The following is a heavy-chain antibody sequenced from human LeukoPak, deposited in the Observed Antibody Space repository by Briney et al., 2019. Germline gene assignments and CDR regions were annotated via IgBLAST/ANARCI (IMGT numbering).Heavy chain of an antibody. D-gene: IGHD3-10*01. CDR2: ISGRGGST. CDR3: AKDSYGLLWFGELIGFDY. J-gene: IGHJ4*02. Sequence: GGSLRLSCAASGFTFSSYAMSWVRQAPGKGLEWVSAISGRGGSTYYADSVKGRFTISRDNSKNTLYLQMNSLRAEDTAVYYCAKDSYGLLWFGELIGFDYWGQGTLVTVSS. V-gene: IGHV3-23*01. CDR1: GFTFSSYA.